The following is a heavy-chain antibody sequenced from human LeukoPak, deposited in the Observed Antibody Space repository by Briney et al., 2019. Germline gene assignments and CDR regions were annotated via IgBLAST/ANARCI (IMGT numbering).Heavy chain of an antibody. V-gene: IGHV1-8*01. J-gene: IGHJ4*02. CDR3: ARGRHFYDSSGYYYGPLIAY. D-gene: IGHD3-22*01. Sequence: ASVKDSCKASGYTFTSYDINWVRQATGQGLEWMGWMNPNRGNTGYAQKFQGRVTMARNTSISTAYMELSSLRSEDTAVYYCARGRHFYDSSGYYYGPLIAYWRQGTLVTVSS. CDR2: MNPNRGNT. CDR1: GYTFTSYD.